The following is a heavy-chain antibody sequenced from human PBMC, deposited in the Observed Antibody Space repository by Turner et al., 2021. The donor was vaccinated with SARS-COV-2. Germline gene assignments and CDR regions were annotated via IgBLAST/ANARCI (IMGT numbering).Heavy chain of an antibody. J-gene: IGHJ4*02. D-gene: IGHD4-4*01. CDR2: IAYDGSNK. CDR1: GFTFSSYG. CDR3: AKQQGLYSNPMYYDY. V-gene: IGHV3-30*18. Sequence: VQLVESGGGVLQPGRSLRLSCAASGFTFSSYGMHWVRQAPGKGLEWVAVIAYDGSNKYYADSVKGRFTISRDNSKNTLYLQMNSLRAEDTVVYYCAKQQGLYSNPMYYDYWGQGTLVTVSS.